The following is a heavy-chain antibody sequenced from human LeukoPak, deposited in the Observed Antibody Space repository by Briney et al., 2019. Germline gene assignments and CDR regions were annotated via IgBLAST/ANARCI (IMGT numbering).Heavy chain of an antibody. CDR1: GYTFTSYG. Sequence: ASVKVSCKASGYTFTSYGISWARQAPGQGLEWMGWISAYNGNTNYAQKLQGRVTMTTDTSTSTAYMELRSLRSEDTAVYYCATPQDLLRWSSKYYYYYYGMDVWGQGTTVTVSS. V-gene: IGHV1-18*01. CDR3: ATPQDLLRWSSKYYYYYYGMDV. D-gene: IGHD2-21*01. J-gene: IGHJ6*02. CDR2: ISAYNGNT.